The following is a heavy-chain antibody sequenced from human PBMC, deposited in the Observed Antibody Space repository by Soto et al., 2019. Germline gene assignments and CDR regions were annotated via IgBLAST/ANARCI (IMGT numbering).Heavy chain of an antibody. CDR1: GGSISSGGYY. CDR3: ARIWPRFHYDYIWGTSGPYYFDY. D-gene: IGHD3-16*01. V-gene: IGHV4-31*03. Sequence: QVQLQESGPGLVKPSQTLSLTCTVSGGSISSGGYYWSWIRQHPGKGLEWIGYIYYSGSTCYNPSLKSRVTISVDTSKNQFSLKLSSVTAADTAVYYCARIWPRFHYDYIWGTSGPYYFDYWGQGTLVTVSS. CDR2: IYYSGST. J-gene: IGHJ4*02.